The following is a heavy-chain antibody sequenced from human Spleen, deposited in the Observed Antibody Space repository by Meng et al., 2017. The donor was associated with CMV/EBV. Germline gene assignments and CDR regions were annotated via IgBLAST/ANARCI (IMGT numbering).Heavy chain of an antibody. CDR2: ISTYTGNT. Sequence: ASVKVSCKASGYTFNSYGISWVRQAPGQGPEWMGWISTYTGNTNHAQNVQGRVTMTTETSTSTVYMELRSLRSDDTAVYYCARALGELCSSTSCYDYYYYYGMDVWGQGTTVTVSS. V-gene: IGHV1-18*01. CDR1: GYTFNSYG. D-gene: IGHD2-2*01. CDR3: ARALGELCSSTSCYDYYYYYGMDV. J-gene: IGHJ6*02.